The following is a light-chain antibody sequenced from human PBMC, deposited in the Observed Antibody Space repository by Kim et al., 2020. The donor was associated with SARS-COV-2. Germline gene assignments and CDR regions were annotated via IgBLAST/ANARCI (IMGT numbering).Light chain of an antibody. CDR1: SSNTGAGYE. J-gene: IGLJ3*02. V-gene: IGLV1-40*01. CDR3: LSYDSSLGGV. CDR2: NNN. Sequence: GQNVTLACTGSSSNTGAGYEVHWYQQFPRTAPKLLIYNNNNRPSGVPDRFSGSKSGTSASLAITGLQAEDEAHYYCLSYDSSLGGVFGGGTRLTVL.